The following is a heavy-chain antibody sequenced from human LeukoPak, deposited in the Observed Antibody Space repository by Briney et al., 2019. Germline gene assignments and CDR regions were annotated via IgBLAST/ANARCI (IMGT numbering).Heavy chain of an antibody. J-gene: IGHJ4*02. Sequence: PSETLSLTCTVSGGSISSSSYYWGWIRQPPGKGLEWIGSIYYSGSTYYNPSLKSRVTISVDTSKNQFSLKLSSVTAADTAVYYCARLAVQWLVPDYGGQGTLVTVSS. D-gene: IGHD6-19*01. CDR3: ARLAVQWLVPDY. CDR1: GGSISSSSYY. V-gene: IGHV4-39*01. CDR2: IYYSGST.